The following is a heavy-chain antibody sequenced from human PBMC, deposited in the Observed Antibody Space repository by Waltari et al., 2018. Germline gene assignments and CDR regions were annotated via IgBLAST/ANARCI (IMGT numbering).Heavy chain of an antibody. D-gene: IGHD2-21*01. J-gene: IGHJ4*02. CDR3: ARDDLDCGGDCYPDY. CDR1: GYPFTGYY. V-gene: IGHV1-2*02. Sequence: QVQLVQSGAEVKKPGASVKVSCKASGYPFTGYYMHWVRQAPGQGLEWMGWINPNSGGTNYAQKFQGRVTMTRDTSISTAYMELSRLRSDDTAVYYCARDDLDCGGDCYPDYWGQGTLVTVSS. CDR2: INPNSGGT.